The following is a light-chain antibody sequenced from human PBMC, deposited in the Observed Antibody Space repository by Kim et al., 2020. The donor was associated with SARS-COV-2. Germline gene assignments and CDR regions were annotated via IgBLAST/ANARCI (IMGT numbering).Light chain of an antibody. CDR1: QSISSN. CDR3: QQYNNWPPLT. Sequence: SPGERATLSCRASQSISSNLAWYQHEPGQAPRLLSYGASTKATVIPARFSGSGSGREFTLTISSLQSEDFAVYYCQQYNNWPPLTFGGGTKVDIK. V-gene: IGKV3-15*01. J-gene: IGKJ4*01. CDR2: GAS.